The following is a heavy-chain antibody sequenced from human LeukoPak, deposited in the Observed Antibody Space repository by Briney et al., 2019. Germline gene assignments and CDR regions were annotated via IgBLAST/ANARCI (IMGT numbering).Heavy chain of an antibody. CDR2: INHSGST. CDR1: GGSLSGYY. V-gene: IGHV4-34*01. CDR3: ARGRGIFDY. Sequence: SSETLSLTCAVYGGSLSGYYRSWIRQPPGKGLEWIGEINHSGSTNYNPSLKSRVTVSVDTSKNQFSLKLSSVTAADTAVYYCARGRGIFDYWGQGTLVTVSS. J-gene: IGHJ4*02. D-gene: IGHD6-13*01.